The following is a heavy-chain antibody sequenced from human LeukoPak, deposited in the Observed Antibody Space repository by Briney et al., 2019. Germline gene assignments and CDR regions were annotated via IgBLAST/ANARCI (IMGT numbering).Heavy chain of an antibody. CDR3: XXXXXXNGYWYFDL. CDR2: IYPGDSDT. Sequence: GESLKISCEGSGYNFTSYCIGWVRQMPGKGLEWMGIIYPGDSDTTYNPSIQGQVTISADKSISTAYLQWSSLTASDTAIYYXXXXXXXNGYWYFDLWGRGTVVTVSS. J-gene: IGHJ2*01. CDR1: GYNFTSYC. D-gene: IGHD2-8*01. V-gene: IGHV5-51*01.